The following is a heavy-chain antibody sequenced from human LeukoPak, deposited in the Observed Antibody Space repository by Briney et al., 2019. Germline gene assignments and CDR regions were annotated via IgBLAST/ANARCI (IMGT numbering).Heavy chain of an antibody. CDR3: ARTSWLQSSYYFDY. CDR1: GGSISSYF. Sequence: SETLSLTCTVSGGSISSYFCSWIRQPPGKGLEWIGYIYYSGSINYNPSLKSRVTISVDTSKNQFSLKLSSVTAADTAVYYCARTSWLQSSYYFDYWGQGTLVTVSS. D-gene: IGHD5-24*01. V-gene: IGHV4-59*08. J-gene: IGHJ4*02. CDR2: IYYSGSI.